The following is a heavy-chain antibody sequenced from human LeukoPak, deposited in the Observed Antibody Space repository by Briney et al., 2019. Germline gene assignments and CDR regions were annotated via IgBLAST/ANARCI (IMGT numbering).Heavy chain of an antibody. CDR3: VRDPSYYDSSGYYGGFDY. Sequence: GGSLRLSCAASGFTFSSYSMNWVRQAPGKGLEWVSSISSTSSYIYYADSVKGRFTISRDNAKNSLYLQMNSLRAEDTAMYYCVRDPSYYDSSGYYGGFDYWGQGTLVTVSS. CDR1: GFTFSSYS. V-gene: IGHV3-21*01. D-gene: IGHD3-22*01. J-gene: IGHJ4*02. CDR2: ISSTSSYI.